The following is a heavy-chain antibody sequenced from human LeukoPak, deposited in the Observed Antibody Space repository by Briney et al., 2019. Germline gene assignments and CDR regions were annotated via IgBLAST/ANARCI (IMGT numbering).Heavy chain of an antibody. CDR2: IGRTGGDI. V-gene: IGHV3-21*04. D-gene: IGHD3/OR15-3a*01. J-gene: IGHJ4*02. Sequence: GGSLRLSCAASGFTFSSYAMSWVRQAPGKGLEWISYIGRTGGDINYADSVKGRFIVSRDNNINSLFLQVNSLRAEDTAVYYCATTARVGQNWGQGTLVTVSS. CDR3: ATTARVGQN. CDR1: GFTFSSYA.